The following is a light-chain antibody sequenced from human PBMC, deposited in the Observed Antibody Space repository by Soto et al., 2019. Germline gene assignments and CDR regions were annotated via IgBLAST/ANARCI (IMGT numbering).Light chain of an antibody. CDR2: GAS. V-gene: IGKV3-15*01. Sequence: ETVMTQSPATLSVSPGERATLYCRAGQSVNSYLAWYQQKPGQAPRLLIRGASARATGIPARFSGSGSGTEFTLTISSLQSEDFAVYYCQQYNQWPLTFGGGTKVDIK. CDR1: QSVNSY. J-gene: IGKJ4*01. CDR3: QQYNQWPLT.